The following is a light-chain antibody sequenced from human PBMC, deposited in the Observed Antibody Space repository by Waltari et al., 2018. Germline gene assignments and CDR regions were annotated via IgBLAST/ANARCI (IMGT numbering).Light chain of an antibody. CDR2: DVT. V-gene: IGLV2-14*03. J-gene: IGLJ1*01. Sequence: QSALTQPASVSGSPGQSITISCTGTSSDVGGFNYVSWYQQHPGTAPTLMIYDVTIPPSWVSNCFSVSKSCNTASLSISWLQAEDEAYYYCSSYTYTSSYVFGTGTNVTVL. CDR3: SSYTYTSSYV. CDR1: SSDVGGFNY.